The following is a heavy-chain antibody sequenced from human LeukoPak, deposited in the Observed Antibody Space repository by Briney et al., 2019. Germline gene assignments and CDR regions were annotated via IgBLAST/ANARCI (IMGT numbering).Heavy chain of an antibody. CDR1: GFTFSSYA. V-gene: IGHV3-30-3*01. CDR2: ISYDGSNN. CDR3: ARDQQAIVVVPAALGY. Sequence: GGSLRLSCAASGFTFSSYAMHWVRQAPGKGLEWVAVISYDGSNNYYADSVKGRFTISRDNSKNTLYLQMNSLRAEDTAVYYCARDQQAIVVVPAALGYWGQGTLVTVSS. D-gene: IGHD2-2*01. J-gene: IGHJ4*02.